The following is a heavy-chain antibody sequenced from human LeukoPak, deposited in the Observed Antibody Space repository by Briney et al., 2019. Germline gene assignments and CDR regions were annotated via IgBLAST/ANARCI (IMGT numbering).Heavy chain of an antibody. J-gene: IGHJ4*02. D-gene: IGHD3-16*01. CDR1: GYSFTSYW. CDR3: GRGGGMADFDY. Sequence: GESLKISCKGSGYSFTSYWIGWVRQMPGKGLEWMGIIHPGDSETRYRPSFQGQVTISADKSIDTAYLQWSSLKASDSAIYYCGRGGGMADFDYWGQGTLVIVSS. CDR2: IHPGDSET. V-gene: IGHV5-51*01.